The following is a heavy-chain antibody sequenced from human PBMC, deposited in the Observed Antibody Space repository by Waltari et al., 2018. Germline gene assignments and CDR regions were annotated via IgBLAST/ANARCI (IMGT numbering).Heavy chain of an antibody. CDR3: VRSTSWRYYFDT. CDR2: ISSGETYI. CDR1: GFTFSSYA. J-gene: IGHJ4*02. V-gene: IGHV3-21*01. Sequence: DVQLVESGGGLVKPGGSLRISCAASGFTFSSYAMHWVRQAPGNGLEWVASISSGETYIYNTYSVKCRFTISRVSVTDSLYLQMNSLRVEDTATYFCVRSTSWRYYFDTWGQGTLVAVSS. D-gene: IGHD6-13*01.